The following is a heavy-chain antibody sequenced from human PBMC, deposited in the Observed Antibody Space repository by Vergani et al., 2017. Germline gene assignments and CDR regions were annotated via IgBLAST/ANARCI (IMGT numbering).Heavy chain of an antibody. Sequence: QVQLQESGPGLVKPSQTLSLTCTVSGGSISSGDYYWSWIRQPPGKGLEWIGYIYYSGSTYYNPSLKSRVTISVDTSKNQFSLKLSSVTAADTAVYYRARGITMIVVVTSEGSWFDPWGQGTLVTVSS. CDR1: GGSISSGDYY. CDR2: IYYSGST. D-gene: IGHD3-22*01. CDR3: ARGITMIVVVTSEGSWFDP. J-gene: IGHJ5*01. V-gene: IGHV4-30-4*01.